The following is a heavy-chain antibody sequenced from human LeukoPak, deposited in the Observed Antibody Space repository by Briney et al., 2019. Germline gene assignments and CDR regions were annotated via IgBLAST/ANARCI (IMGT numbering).Heavy chain of an antibody. CDR2: ISSSSSYI. CDR3: AREGDYYDSTGFYAY. D-gene: IGHD3-22*01. CDR1: GFTFSSYS. Sequence: GGSLRLSCAASGFTFSSYSMNWVRQAPGKGLEWVSSISSSSSYIYYADSVKGRLTISRDNAKNSLDLQMNSLRVDDTAVYYCAREGDYYDSTGFYAYWGQGTLVTVSS. J-gene: IGHJ4*02. V-gene: IGHV3-21*01.